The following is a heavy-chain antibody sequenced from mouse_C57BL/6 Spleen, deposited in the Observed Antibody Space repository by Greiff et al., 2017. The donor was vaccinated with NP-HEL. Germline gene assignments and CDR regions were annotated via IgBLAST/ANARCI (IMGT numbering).Heavy chain of an antibody. V-gene: IGHV5-17*01. D-gene: IGHD1-1*01. Sequence: DVMLVESGGGLVKPGGSLKLSCAASGFTFSDYGMHWVRQAPEKGLEWVAYISSGSSTIYYADTVKGRFTISRDNAKNTLFLQMTSLKSEDTDMYYCANYYYGSSHFDYWGQGTTLTVSS. J-gene: IGHJ2*01. CDR1: GFTFSDYG. CDR2: ISSGSSTI. CDR3: ANYYYGSSHFDY.